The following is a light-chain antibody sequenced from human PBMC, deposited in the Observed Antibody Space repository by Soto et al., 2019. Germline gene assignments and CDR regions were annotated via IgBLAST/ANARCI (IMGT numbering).Light chain of an antibody. V-gene: IGKV1-39*01. CDR1: QSISSY. CDR2: AAS. Sequence: DIPMTQSPSSLSASVGDRVTITCRASQSISSYLYWYQQKPGKAPKLLIYAASSLQSGVPSRFSGSGSGTDFTLTISSLQPEDFATYYCQQSYSTPYTFGQGTKLEIK. CDR3: QQSYSTPYT. J-gene: IGKJ2*01.